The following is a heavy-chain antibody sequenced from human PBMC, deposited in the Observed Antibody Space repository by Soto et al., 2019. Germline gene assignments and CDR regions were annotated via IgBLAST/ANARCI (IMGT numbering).Heavy chain of an antibody. CDR3: VKDLGGSHWGGHFDS. CDR2: ISWNSGRL. Sequence: EVQLVESGGGLVQPGRSLRLSCAAAGFTFDDYAMHWVRQVPGEGLEWVSGISWNSGRLDYADSVQGRFTISRDNAKNCLYLQMNSLSPEDTALYFCVKDLGGSHWGGHFDSWGQGALVTVSS. V-gene: IGHV3-9*01. D-gene: IGHD1-26*01. CDR1: GFTFDDYA. J-gene: IGHJ4*02.